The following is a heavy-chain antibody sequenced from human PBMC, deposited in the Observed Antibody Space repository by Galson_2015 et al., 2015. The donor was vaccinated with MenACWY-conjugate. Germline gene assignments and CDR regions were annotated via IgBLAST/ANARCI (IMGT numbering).Heavy chain of an antibody. CDR1: GFSLSNARMG. CDR3: ARTFWSGYHPTNYFDY. J-gene: IGHJ4*02. V-gene: IGHV2-26*01. D-gene: IGHD3-3*01. Sequence: PALVKPTQTLTLTCTVSGFSLSNARMGVSWIRQPPGKALEWLAHIFSNDEKSYSTSLKSRLTISKDTSKSQVVLTMTNMDPVDTATYYCARTFWSGYHPTNYFDYWGQGTLVTVSS. CDR2: IFSNDEK.